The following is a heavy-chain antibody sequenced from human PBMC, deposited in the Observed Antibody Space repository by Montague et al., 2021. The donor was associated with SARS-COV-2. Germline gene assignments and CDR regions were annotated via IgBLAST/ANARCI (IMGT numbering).Heavy chain of an antibody. CDR1: GDSISSYY. J-gene: IGHJ4*02. CDR2: IYYSGST. Sequence: SETLSLTCTVSGDSISSYYWSWIRQSPGKGLEWIGYIYYSGSTNYNPSLKSRVTISVDTSKNQFSLKLRSVTAADTAVYYCARGHLWFDYWGQGTLVTVSS. V-gene: IGHV4-59*08. D-gene: IGHD5-18*01. CDR3: ARGHLWFDY.